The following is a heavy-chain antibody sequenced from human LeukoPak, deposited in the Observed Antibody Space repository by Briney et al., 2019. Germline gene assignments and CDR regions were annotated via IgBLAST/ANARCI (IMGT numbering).Heavy chain of an antibody. CDR1: GFTVSGDY. D-gene: IGHD3-22*01. J-gene: IGHJ4*02. CDR3: ARSPLGYYDSSGYFWGSDYFDY. V-gene: IGHV3-11*04. CDR2: ISSSGSTI. Sequence: GGSLRLSCAVSGFTVSGDYMSWVRQAPGKGLEWVSYISSSGSTIYYADSVKGRFTISRDNAKNSLYLQMNSLRAEDTAVYYCARSPLGYYDSSGYFWGSDYFDYWGQGTLVTVSS.